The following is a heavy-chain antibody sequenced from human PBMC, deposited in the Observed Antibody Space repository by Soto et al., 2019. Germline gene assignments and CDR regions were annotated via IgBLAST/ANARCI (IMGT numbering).Heavy chain of an antibody. CDR1: GGSFSGYY. CDR2: MNHSGNT. V-gene: IGHV4-34*01. Sequence: QVQLQQWGAGLLKPSETLSLTCAVYGGSFSGYYWSWIRQSPGKGLEWIGEMNHSGNTNQNPSLKRRFTISVDTSKNHFSLKLTSVTAADPAVYYCARRTVSGWFFDSWGRGTLVIVSS. D-gene: IGHD6-19*01. CDR3: ARRTVSGWFFDS. J-gene: IGHJ4*02.